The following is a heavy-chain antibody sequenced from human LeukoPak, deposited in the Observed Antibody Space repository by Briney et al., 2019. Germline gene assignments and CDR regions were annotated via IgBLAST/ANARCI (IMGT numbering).Heavy chain of an antibody. CDR1: GFTFSDFY. V-gene: IGHV3-11*01. Sequence: PGGSLRLSCAASGFTFSDFYMSWIRQAPGKGLEWVSYISRSGSAIYYADSVKGRFAISRDNAKNSLYLQMDSLRAEDTAVYYCARELIVGAMGVFDIWGQGTMVTVSS. CDR3: ARELIVGAMGVFDI. CDR2: ISRSGSAI. J-gene: IGHJ3*02. D-gene: IGHD2-15*01.